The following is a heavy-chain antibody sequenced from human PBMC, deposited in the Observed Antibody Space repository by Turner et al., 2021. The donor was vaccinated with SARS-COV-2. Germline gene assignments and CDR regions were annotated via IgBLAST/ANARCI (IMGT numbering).Heavy chain of an antibody. CDR2: INSDGSRI. D-gene: IGHD3-10*01. J-gene: IGHJ4*02. V-gene: IGHV3-74*01. CDR1: GFTFSGYW. CDR3: AREYGSGSYYN. Sequence: EVQLVESGGGLVEPGGSLRPSCAGSGFTFSGYWMHWVRQAPGKGLVWVSGINSDGSRINYADTVKGRFTISRDNAKNTMYVQMNSLRADDTAVYYCAREYGSGSYYNWGRGTLVTVSS.